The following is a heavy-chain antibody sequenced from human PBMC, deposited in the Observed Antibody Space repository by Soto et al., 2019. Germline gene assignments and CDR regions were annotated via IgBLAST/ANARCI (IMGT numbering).Heavy chain of an antibody. V-gene: IGHV1-3*01. CDR1: GYIFTSYV. CDR2: LNAGNGNT. Sequence: GASVKVSCKTSGYIFTSYVIHWVRQAPGQRPEWMGWLNAGNGNTEYSQKFQGRVTFTRDASASTAHMEVSSLRSEDTAVYFCARGILRFGENFDYWGQGTLVTVSS. D-gene: IGHD3-10*01. J-gene: IGHJ4*02. CDR3: ARGILRFGENFDY.